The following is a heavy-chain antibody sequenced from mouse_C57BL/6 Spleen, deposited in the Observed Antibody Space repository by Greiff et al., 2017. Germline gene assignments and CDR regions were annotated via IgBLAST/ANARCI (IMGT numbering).Heavy chain of an antibody. CDR1: GFTFSDYG. V-gene: IGHV5-17*01. Sequence: EVQLVESGGGLVKPGGSLKLSCAASGFTFSDYGMHWVRQAPEKGLEWVAYISSGSSTIYYADTVKGRFTISRDNAKHTLFLQMTSLRAEDTAMYYCANCDWFAYWGQGTLVTVSA. CDR2: ISSGSSTI. CDR3: ANCDWFAY. J-gene: IGHJ3*01.